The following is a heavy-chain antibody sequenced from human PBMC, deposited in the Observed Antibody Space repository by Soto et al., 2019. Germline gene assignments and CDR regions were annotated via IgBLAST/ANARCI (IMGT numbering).Heavy chain of an antibody. CDR2: IYYSGST. D-gene: IGHD3-10*01. V-gene: IGHV4-59*01. CDR1: GGSISSYY. CDR3: ARGGESMVRGVIPYFDY. Sequence: SETLSLTCTVSGGSISSYYWSWIRQPPGKGLEWIGYIYYSGSTNYNPSRKSRVTISVDTSKNQFSLKLSSVTAADTAVYYCARGGESMVRGVIPYFDYWGQGTLVTVSS. J-gene: IGHJ4*02.